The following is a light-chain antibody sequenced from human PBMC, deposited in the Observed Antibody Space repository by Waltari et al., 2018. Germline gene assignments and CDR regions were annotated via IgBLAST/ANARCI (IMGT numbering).Light chain of an antibody. Sequence: QSALTQPRSVSGSPGQSVTISCTGTSSDVGGYNYVSWYQQHPGKAPKLMMYDVSKRPSGVPDLFSGSKACNTASLTISGVQAEDEADYYCCSYAGSYTRVFGGGTKLTVL. CDR2: DVS. V-gene: IGLV2-11*01. J-gene: IGLJ3*02. CDR3: CSYAGSYTRV. CDR1: SSDVGGYNY.